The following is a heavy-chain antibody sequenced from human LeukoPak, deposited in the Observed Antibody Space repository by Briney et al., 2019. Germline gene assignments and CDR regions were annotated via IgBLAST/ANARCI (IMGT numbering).Heavy chain of an antibody. CDR3: ARDLSGYDSKGFDY. D-gene: IGHD5-12*01. Sequence: GGSLRLSCAASGFTFSTYNMNWVRQAPGKGLEWVSSISSSSSYIYYTDSVKGRFTISRDNVKNSLYLQMNSLRAEDTAVYYCARDLSGYDSKGFDYWGQGTPLTVSS. CDR2: ISSSSSYI. CDR1: GFTFSTYN. V-gene: IGHV3-21*01. J-gene: IGHJ4*02.